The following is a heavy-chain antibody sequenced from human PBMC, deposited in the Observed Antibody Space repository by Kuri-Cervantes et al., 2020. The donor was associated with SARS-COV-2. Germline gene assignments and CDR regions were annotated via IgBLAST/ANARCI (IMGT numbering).Heavy chain of an antibody. J-gene: IGHJ4*02. CDR3: AKDLRGYSSGYYLYFDY. CDR1: GFTFSSFA. V-gene: IGHV3-23*01. D-gene: IGHD3-22*01. CDR2: ISGSGGST. Sequence: GGSLRLSCAASGFTFSSFALHWVRQAPGKGLEWVSAISGSGGSTYYADSVKGRFTISRDNSKNTLYLQMNSLRAEDTAVYYCAKDLRGYSSGYYLYFDYWGQGTLVTVSS.